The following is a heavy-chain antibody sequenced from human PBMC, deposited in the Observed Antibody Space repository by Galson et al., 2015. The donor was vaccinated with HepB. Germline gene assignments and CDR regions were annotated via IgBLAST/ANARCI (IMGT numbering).Heavy chain of an antibody. V-gene: IGHV3-74*01. D-gene: IGHD6-19*01. J-gene: IGHJ4*02. CDR2: INSDGSST. CDR3: ARDLAEYSSGWYVGS. Sequence: SLRLSCAASGFTFSSYWMHWVRQAPGKGPVWVPRINSDGSSTINADSVKGRFTISRDNAKKTLYLQMNSLRAEDTAMYYCARDLAEYSSGWYVGSWGQGTLVTVSS. CDR1: GFTFSSYW.